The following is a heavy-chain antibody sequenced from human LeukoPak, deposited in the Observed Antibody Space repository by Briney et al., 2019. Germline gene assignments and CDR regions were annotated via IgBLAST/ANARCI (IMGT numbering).Heavy chain of an antibody. V-gene: IGHV3-48*03. CDR3: ARDPGYSGDCFDV. J-gene: IGHJ3*01. CDR1: GFTFSNYE. D-gene: IGHD2-15*01. CDR2: ITSSGGTI. Sequence: GRSLRLSCAASGFTFSNYEMIWVRQAPGKGLEWVSYITSSGGTIYSADSVKGRFTISRDNAKKLLYLQMNSLRAEDTAVYYCARDPGYSGDCFDVWGPGTMVTVSS.